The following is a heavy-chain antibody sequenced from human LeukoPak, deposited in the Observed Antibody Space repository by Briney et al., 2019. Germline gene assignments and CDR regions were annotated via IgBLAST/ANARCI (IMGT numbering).Heavy chain of an antibody. CDR1: GFTFSSYS. Sequence: PGGSLRLSCAASGFTFSSYSMNWVRQAPGKGLEWVSSISSSSSYIYYADSVKGRFTISRDSAKNSLYLQMNSLRAEDTAVYYCARDRPLYSGYTYYYYYMDVWGKGTTVTVSS. V-gene: IGHV3-21*01. D-gene: IGHD5-12*01. CDR3: ARDRPLYSGYTYYYYYMDV. J-gene: IGHJ6*03. CDR2: ISSSSSYI.